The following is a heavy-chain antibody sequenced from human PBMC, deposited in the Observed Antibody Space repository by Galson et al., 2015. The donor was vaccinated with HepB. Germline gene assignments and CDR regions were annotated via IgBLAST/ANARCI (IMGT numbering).Heavy chain of an antibody. CDR1: GFTFSDYW. CDR3: ARAVYYGSGSDAFDM. D-gene: IGHD3-10*01. CDR2: IQQHASEK. V-gene: IGHV3-7*01. J-gene: IGHJ3*02. Sequence: SLRLSCAASGFTFSDYWMNWVRQAPGQGLEWVANIQQHASEKHYGDSVKGRFTISRDNAKNSLYLHMNSLRAEDTAIYYCARAVYYGSGSDAFDMWGQGTMVTISS.